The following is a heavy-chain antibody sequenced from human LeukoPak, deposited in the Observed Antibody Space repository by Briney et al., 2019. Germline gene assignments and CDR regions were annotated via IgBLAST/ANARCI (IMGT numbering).Heavy chain of an antibody. D-gene: IGHD3-10*01. CDR3: ARDYAATYGAIDH. CDR2: TSYDGINE. J-gene: IGHJ4*02. Sequence: GRSLRLSCAASGFTFSSFAMRWVRQAPGKGLEWVAFTSYDGINEYYIDSVKGRFTISRDNSNNTLYLQMNSLRPEDTAVYFCARDYAATYGAIDHWGQGTLVTVSS. CDR1: GFTFSSFA. V-gene: IGHV3-30*04.